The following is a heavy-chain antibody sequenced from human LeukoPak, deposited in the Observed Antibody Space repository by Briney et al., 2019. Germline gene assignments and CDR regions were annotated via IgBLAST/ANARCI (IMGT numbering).Heavy chain of an antibody. CDR2: ISYDGSHK. Sequence: GGSLRLSCAASGFTFSNYAMSWVRQAPGKGLEWVAVISYDGSHKSYVDSVKGRFTISRDDSKSTLFLQMNSLRGEDTAVYYCAKGRSYDSSGYEFDFWGQGTLVTVSS. V-gene: IGHV3-30*18. CDR1: GFTFSNYA. D-gene: IGHD3-22*01. J-gene: IGHJ4*02. CDR3: AKGRSYDSSGYEFDF.